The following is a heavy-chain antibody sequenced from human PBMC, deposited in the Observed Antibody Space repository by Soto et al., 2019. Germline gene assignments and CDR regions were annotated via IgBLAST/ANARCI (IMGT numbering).Heavy chain of an antibody. CDR3: ARGRGSDSSSMDV. CDR2: IYYNGNT. D-gene: IGHD2-21*02. CDR1: GGSISSSY. V-gene: IGHV4-59*01. Sequence: SETLSLTCTVSGGSISSSYWTWIRQPPGKGLEMIGYIYYNGNTNYNPSLKSRVTISIDTSKKHFSLNLTSVAAADTAMYYCARGRGSDSSSMDVWGKGITVTVSS. J-gene: IGHJ6*03.